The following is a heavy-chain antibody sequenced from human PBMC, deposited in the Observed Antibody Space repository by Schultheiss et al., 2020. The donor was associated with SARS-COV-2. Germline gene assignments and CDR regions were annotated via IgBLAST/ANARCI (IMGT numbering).Heavy chain of an antibody. D-gene: IGHD3-22*01. CDR2: IIPIFGTA. Sequence: SVKVSCKASGGTFSSYAISWVRQAPGQGLEWMGGIIPIFGTANYAQKFQGRVTITADESTSTAYMELSRLRSDDTAVYYCARYRYYYDSSGYYPRAPLDYWGQGTLVTVSS. V-gene: IGHV1-69*13. J-gene: IGHJ4*02. CDR3: ARYRYYYDSSGYYPRAPLDY. CDR1: GGTFSSYA.